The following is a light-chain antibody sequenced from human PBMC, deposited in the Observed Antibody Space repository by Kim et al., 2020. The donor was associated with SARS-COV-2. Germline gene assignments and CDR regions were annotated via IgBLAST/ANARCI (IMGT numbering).Light chain of an antibody. Sequence: SAYIGDTVTINCRASQSFGNWLALFQQKPGRAPRVLIYKASNLETGVPSRFSGSGSETDFTLTIRNLQPEDIATYYCQQYNSFPYTFGQGTKLEI. CDR1: QSFGNW. CDR2: KAS. J-gene: IGKJ2*01. V-gene: IGKV1-5*03. CDR3: QQYNSFPYT.